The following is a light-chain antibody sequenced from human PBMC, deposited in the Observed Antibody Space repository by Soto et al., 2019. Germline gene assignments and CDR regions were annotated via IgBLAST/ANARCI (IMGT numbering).Light chain of an antibody. Sequence: DIQMTQSPSTLSASVGDRVTITCRASESINIWLAWFQQKPGKAPKLLISKASTLERGVPSRFSGSGSGTEFTLTISSLQPDDFATYHCQQYHIHSTFGQGTKVEVK. J-gene: IGKJ1*01. CDR2: KAS. CDR1: ESINIW. V-gene: IGKV1-5*03. CDR3: QQYHIHST.